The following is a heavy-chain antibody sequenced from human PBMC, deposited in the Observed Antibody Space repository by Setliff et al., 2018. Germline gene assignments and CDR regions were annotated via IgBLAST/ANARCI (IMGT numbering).Heavy chain of an antibody. CDR1: GYSISSGYY. CDR3: ARTLYDYDILTGPGYYFDY. V-gene: IGHV4-38-2*01. J-gene: IGHJ4*02. Sequence: SETLSLTCAVSGYSISSGYYWGWIRQPPGKGLEWLGSVRHRGSTYYNPSLKSRVTISVDTSKNQFSLKLSSVTAADTAVYYCARTLYDYDILTGPGYYFDYWGQGTLVT. CDR2: VRHRGST. D-gene: IGHD3-9*01.